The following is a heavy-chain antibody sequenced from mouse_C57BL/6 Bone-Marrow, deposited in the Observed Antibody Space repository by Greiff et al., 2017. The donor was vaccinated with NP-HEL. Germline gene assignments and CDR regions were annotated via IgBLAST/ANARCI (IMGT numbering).Heavy chain of an antibody. D-gene: IGHD1-1*01. CDR2: IWTGGGT. Sequence: VQLQQSGPGLVAPSQSLSITCTVSGFSLTSYAISWVRQPPGKGLEWLGVIWTGGGTNYNSALKSILSISKDNSKSQVFLKMNSLQTDDTARYYCARGYYYGSSYYAMDYWGQGTSVTVSS. CDR1: GFSLTSYA. V-gene: IGHV2-9-1*01. CDR3: ARGYYYGSSYYAMDY. J-gene: IGHJ4*01.